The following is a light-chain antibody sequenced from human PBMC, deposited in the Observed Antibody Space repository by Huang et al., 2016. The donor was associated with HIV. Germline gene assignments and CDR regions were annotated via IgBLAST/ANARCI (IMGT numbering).Light chain of an antibody. CDR2: DAS. Sequence: EIVMTQSPATLSVSPGNRATLSCRASQSIGSTLAWFQQKPGQAPRLLISDASARAPGIPARFTGSGSGTEFTLTISSLESEGLAVYYCQQYSKWPWTCGQGTKVETK. J-gene: IGKJ1*01. CDR3: QQYSKWPWT. V-gene: IGKV3-15*01. CDR1: QSIGST.